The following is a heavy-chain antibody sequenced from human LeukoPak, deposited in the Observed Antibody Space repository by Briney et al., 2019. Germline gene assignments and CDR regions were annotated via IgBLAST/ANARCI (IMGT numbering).Heavy chain of an antibody. CDR3: ARGRRSGGSCYSDY. V-gene: IGHV1-2*06. CDR1: GYTITGYY. CDR2: INPNSGGT. Sequence: GASVKVSCKASGYTITGYYMHWVRQAPGQGLEWMGRINPNSGGTNYAQKFQGRVTMTRDTSISTAYMELSRLRCDDTAVYYCARGRRSGGSCYSDYWGQGTLVTVSS. J-gene: IGHJ4*02. D-gene: IGHD2-15*01.